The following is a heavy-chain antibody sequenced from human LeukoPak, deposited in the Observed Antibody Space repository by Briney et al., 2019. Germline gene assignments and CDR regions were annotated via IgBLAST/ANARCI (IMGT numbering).Heavy chain of an antibody. D-gene: IGHD3-10*01. CDR1: GFTFSNYW. V-gene: IGHV3-7*04. J-gene: IGHJ5*01. CDR3: ARAVWFGELSEKWFDS. CDR2: IKQDGSEK. Sequence: GGSLRLSCAASGFTFSNYWMNWVRQAPGEGLEWVANIKQDGSEKYYVDSVKGRFIISRDNAKNSLYLQMNSLRAEDTAVYYCARAVWFGELSEKWFDSWGQGTLVTVSS.